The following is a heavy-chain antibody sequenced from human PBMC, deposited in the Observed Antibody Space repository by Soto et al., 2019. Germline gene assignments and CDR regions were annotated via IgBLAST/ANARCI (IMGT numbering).Heavy chain of an antibody. CDR1: GFTFSDHY. Sequence: GGSLRLSCAASGFTFSDHYMDWVRQAPGKGLEWVGRSRNKANSYSTEYAASVKGRFSISRDDSKKSVYLQMNSLKTEDTAIYYCARMTTVTPDFDYRGQGTLVTVSS. D-gene: IGHD4-17*01. V-gene: IGHV3-72*01. CDR3: ARMTTVTPDFDY. CDR2: SRNKANSYST. J-gene: IGHJ4*02.